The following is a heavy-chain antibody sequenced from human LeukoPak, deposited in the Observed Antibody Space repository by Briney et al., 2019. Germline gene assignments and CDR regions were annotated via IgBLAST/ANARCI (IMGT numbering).Heavy chain of an antibody. J-gene: IGHJ3*02. V-gene: IGHV3-33*08. CDR1: EFTFSSYG. Sequence: PGGSLRLSCAASEFTFSSYGMHWVRQAPGKGLEWVAVIWYDGSNKYYADSVKGRFTISRDNSKNTLYLQMNSLRAEDTAVYYCARDAFSITIFGVVTPFAFDIWGQGTMVTVSS. D-gene: IGHD3-3*01. CDR3: ARDAFSITIFGVVTPFAFDI. CDR2: IWYDGSNK.